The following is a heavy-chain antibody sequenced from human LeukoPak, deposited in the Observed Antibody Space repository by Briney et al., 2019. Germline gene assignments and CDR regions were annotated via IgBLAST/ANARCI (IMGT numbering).Heavy chain of an antibody. Sequence: PSETLSLTCTVSGGSISSSSYYWGWIRQPPGKGLEWIGSIYYSGSTYYNASIKSRLTISVDTAKNQFSLKLSSVTAADTAVYYCARLSPTSGGDYWGQGTLVTVSS. D-gene: IGHD1-26*01. CDR3: ARLSPTSGGDY. V-gene: IGHV4-39*01. J-gene: IGHJ4*02. CDR1: GGSISSSSYY. CDR2: IYYSGST.